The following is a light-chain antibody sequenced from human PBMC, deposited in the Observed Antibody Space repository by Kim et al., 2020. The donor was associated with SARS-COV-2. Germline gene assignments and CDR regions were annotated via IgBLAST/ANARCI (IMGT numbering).Light chain of an antibody. Sequence: LSLSPGERATLSCRASQSVSSYVAWYQYKPGQAPRLLIYDASKRATGIPARFSGSGFGTDFTLTISSLEPEDFAVYYCQQRNNWATFGQGTKVDIK. CDR1: QSVSSY. CDR2: DAS. J-gene: IGKJ1*01. V-gene: IGKV3-11*01. CDR3: QQRNNWAT.